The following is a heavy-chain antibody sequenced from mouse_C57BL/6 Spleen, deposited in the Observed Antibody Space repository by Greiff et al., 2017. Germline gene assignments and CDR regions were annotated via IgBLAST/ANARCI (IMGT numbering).Heavy chain of an antibody. Sequence: EVHLVESGPSLVRPSQTLSLTCTVTGFSINSACYWIWLRQFPGNKLEYIGYTFYSGITYYTPSLESRTYITRDTSKNQFSLKLSSVTTEDTATYYCARGLTTVVAPSYFDVWGTGTTVTVSS. CDR3: ARGLTTVVAPSYFDV. CDR2: TFYSGIT. CDR1: GFSINSACY. J-gene: IGHJ1*03. V-gene: IGHV3-3*01. D-gene: IGHD1-1*01.